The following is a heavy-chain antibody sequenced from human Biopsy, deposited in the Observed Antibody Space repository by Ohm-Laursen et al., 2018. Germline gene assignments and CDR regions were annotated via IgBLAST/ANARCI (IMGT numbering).Heavy chain of an antibody. J-gene: IGHJ4*02. Sequence: SDTLSLTCAVYGESFTGYYWSWIRQTPGKGLEWIGEINHSGRTNYNPSVKSRVTISVDTSKNQFSLKLNSVTAADTAVYFCARDSRGGHLNTTLITGKNLDSWGQGILVTVSS. CDR3: ARDSRGGHLNTTLITGKNLDS. CDR1: GESFTGYY. V-gene: IGHV4-34*01. D-gene: IGHD3-16*01. CDR2: INHSGRT.